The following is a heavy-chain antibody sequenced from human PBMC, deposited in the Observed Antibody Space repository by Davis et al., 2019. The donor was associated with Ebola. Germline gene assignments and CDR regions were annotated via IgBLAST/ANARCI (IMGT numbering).Heavy chain of an antibody. D-gene: IGHD6-13*01. J-gene: IGHJ4*02. CDR3: ARGNRLYRSSWLFDY. CDR1: GFTFSSYD. Sequence: PGGSLRLSCAASGFTFSSYDMHWVRQATGKGLEWVSAIGTAGDTYYPGSVKGRFTISRENAKNSLYLQMNSLRAEDTAVYYCARGNRLYRSSWLFDYWGQGTLVTVSS. V-gene: IGHV3-13*01. CDR2: IGTAGDT.